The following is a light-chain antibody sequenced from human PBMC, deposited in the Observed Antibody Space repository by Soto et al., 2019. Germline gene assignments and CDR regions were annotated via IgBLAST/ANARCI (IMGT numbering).Light chain of an antibody. CDR2: EVN. CDR3: SSYSTTSTLV. Sequence: QSALTQPASVSGSPGQSVTISCTGASSDVGGYDYVSWYQQHPGKAPKLILFEVNNRPSGVSNRFSGSKSGNTASLIISGLQADDEADYYCSSYSTTSTLVFGSGTKLTAL. V-gene: IGLV2-14*01. J-gene: IGLJ1*01. CDR1: SSDVGGYDY.